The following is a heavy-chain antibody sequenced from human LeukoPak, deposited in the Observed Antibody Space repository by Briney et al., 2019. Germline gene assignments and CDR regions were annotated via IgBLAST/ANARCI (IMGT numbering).Heavy chain of an antibody. D-gene: IGHD3-22*01. V-gene: IGHV1-8*01. J-gene: IGHJ6*02. CDR3: ARVAYYYDSAGKSLKFFYGMDV. Sequence: ASVKVSCKASGYTFTNYEINWVRQGTGQGLEWLRWMNPSSGNTGYAQKFQGRVTMTRDTSISTAYMELSSLRSEDTAVYYCARVAYYYDSAGKSLKFFYGMDVWGQGTTVTVS. CDR1: GYTFTNYE. CDR2: MNPSSGNT.